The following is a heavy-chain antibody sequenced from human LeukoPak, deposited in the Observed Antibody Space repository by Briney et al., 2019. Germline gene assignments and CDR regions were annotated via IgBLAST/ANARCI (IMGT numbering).Heavy chain of an antibody. Sequence: GGSLRLSCAASGFTFSSYGMSWVRQAPGTGLEWVSAISGSGGSTYYADSVKGRFTISRHNSKNTLYLQMNSLRAEDTAVYYCAKGDDGYNPRGYWGQGTLVTVSS. D-gene: IGHD5-24*01. CDR1: GFTFSSYG. CDR3: AKGDDGYNPRGY. CDR2: ISGSGGST. V-gene: IGHV3-23*01. J-gene: IGHJ4*02.